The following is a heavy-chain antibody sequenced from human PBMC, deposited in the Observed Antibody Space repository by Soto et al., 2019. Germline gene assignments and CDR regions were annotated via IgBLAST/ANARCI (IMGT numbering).Heavy chain of an antibody. J-gene: IGHJ4*02. CDR3: ARRHGARSNVFRSAFPLDY. D-gene: IGHD2-21*01. CDR1: GYAFSAYY. V-gene: IGHV1-2*02. CDR2: VNPHTGDT. Sequence: QVHLVQSGAEVKKPGASVKVACQASGYAFSAYYIHWVRQAPGQGLQWMGWVNPHTGDTNYTQTFQGRVTLNTDTSTNTASMDLTGLTSADTAVYYCARRHGARSNVFRSAFPLDYWGQGTLVVVSS.